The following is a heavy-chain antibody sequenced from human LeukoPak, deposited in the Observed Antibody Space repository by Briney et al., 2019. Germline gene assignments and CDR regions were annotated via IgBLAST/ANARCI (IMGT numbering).Heavy chain of an antibody. D-gene: IGHD3-22*01. Sequence: GGSLRLSCAASGFTFSDYYMSWIRQAPGKGLEWVSYISSSCSTIYYADSVKGRFTISRDNAQNSLYLQMNSLRAEDTAVYYCARGVYYYDSSGPAAFDIWGQGTMVTVSS. CDR3: ARGVYYYDSSGPAAFDI. V-gene: IGHV3-11*04. CDR1: GFTFSDYY. CDR2: ISSSCSTI. J-gene: IGHJ3*02.